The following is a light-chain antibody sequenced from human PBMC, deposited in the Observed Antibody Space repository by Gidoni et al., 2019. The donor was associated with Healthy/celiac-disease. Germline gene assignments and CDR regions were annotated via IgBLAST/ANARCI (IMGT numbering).Light chain of an antibody. CDR1: SANIGINS. CDR3: ASWDDSLSGRV. J-gene: IGLJ2*01. V-gene: IGLV1-47*01. CDR2: RNN. Sequence: QSVLTQPPSASGTPGQGVTISCSGSSANIGINSVYWYQQLPGTASKFLLYRNNPRPSGVPDRFSGSKSGTSASLAIRGLRSEDEADYYCASWDDSLSGRVFGGGTKLTVL.